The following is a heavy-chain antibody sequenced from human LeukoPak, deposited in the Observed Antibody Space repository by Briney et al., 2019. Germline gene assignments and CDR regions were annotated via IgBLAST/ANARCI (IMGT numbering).Heavy chain of an antibody. CDR2: IYYSGST. Sequence: SETLSLTCTVSGGSVNSGSFYWSWIRQAPGKGLEYVGYIYYSGSTNYNPSLKSRVTISVDTSKNQFSLKLSSVTAADTAVYYCARGSTLRPNNWFDPWGQGTLVTVSS. CDR1: GGSVNSGSFY. D-gene: IGHD4-17*01. V-gene: IGHV4-61*01. J-gene: IGHJ5*02. CDR3: ARGSTLRPNNWFDP.